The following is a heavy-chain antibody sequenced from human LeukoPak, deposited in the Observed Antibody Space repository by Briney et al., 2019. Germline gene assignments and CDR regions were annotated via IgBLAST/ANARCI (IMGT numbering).Heavy chain of an antibody. Sequence: ASVKVPCKASGYTFTNYNVHWVRQATGQGLEWMGWMNPNSGNTGYAQKFQGRVTMTRNTSISTAYMEFSSLKSEDTAVYFCARGRLTAYFFDFWGQGALVTVSS. CDR3: ARGRLTAYFFDF. D-gene: IGHD1-14*01. CDR2: MNPNSGNT. CDR1: GYTFTNYN. V-gene: IGHV1-8*01. J-gene: IGHJ4*02.